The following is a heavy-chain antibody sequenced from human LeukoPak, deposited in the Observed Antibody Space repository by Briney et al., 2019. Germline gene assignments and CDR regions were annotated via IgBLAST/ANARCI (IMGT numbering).Heavy chain of an antibody. D-gene: IGHD2-2*01. J-gene: IGHJ5*02. CDR3: ARGSTLGSCTSSSCHNWFDP. V-gene: IGHV3-21*01. Sequence: GGSLRLSCAASGFTFSSYSMNWVRQAPGKGLEWVSSISSSSSYIYYADSVKGRFTISRDNAKNSLYLQMNSLRAEDTAVYYCARGSTLGSCTSSSCHNWFDPWGQGTLVTVSS. CDR1: GFTFSSYS. CDR2: ISSSSSYI.